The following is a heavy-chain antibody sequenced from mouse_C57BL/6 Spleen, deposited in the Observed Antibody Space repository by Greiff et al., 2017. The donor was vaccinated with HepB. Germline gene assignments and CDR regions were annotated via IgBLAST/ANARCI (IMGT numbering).Heavy chain of an antibody. CDR1: GYTFTSYW. CDR3: ARSYGSSYGYFDV. Sequence: VQLQQPGAELVKPGASVKLSCKASGYTFTSYWMQWVKQRPGQGLEWIGEIDPSDSYTNYNQKFKGKATLTVDTSSSTAYMQLSSLTSEDSAVYYCARSYGSSYGYFDVGGTGTTVTVSS. D-gene: IGHD1-1*01. J-gene: IGHJ1*03. CDR2: IDPSDSYT. V-gene: IGHV1-50*01.